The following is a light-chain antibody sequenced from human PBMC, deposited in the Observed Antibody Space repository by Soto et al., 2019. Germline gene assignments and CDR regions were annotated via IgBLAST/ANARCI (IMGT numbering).Light chain of an antibody. J-gene: IGLJ1*01. V-gene: IGLV2-14*01. CDR2: EVT. Sequence: QSALTQAASVSGSPGQSITISCTGTSSDVGGYDSVSWYQQHPGKAPKLMIYEVTNRPSGVSNRFSGSKSGNTASLTISGLQAEDEADYYCSSYTSSSTRVFGTGTKLTVL. CDR1: SSDVGGYDS. CDR3: SSYTSSSTRV.